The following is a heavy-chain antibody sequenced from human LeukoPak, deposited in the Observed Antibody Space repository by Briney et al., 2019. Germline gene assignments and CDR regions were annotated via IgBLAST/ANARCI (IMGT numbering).Heavy chain of an antibody. V-gene: IGHV1-69*13. CDR1: GYTFTGYY. D-gene: IGHD3/OR15-3a*01. CDR2: IIPIFGTA. CDR3: ARSGTSDSYYYYGMDV. J-gene: IGHJ6*02. Sequence: SVKVSCKASGYTFTGYYMHWVRQAPGQGLEWMGGIIPIFGTANYAQKFQGRVTITADESTSTAYMELSSLRSEDTAVYYCARSGTSDSYYYYGMDVWGQGTTVTVSS.